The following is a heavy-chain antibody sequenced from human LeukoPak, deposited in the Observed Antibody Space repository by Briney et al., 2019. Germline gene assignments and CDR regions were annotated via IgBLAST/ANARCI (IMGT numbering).Heavy chain of an antibody. CDR2: INPNSGGT. CDR1: GYTFTSYD. Sequence: ASVKVSCKASGYTFTSYDINWVRQATGQGLEWMGWINPNSGGTNYAQKFQGRVTMTRDTSISTAYMELSRLRSDDTAVYYCARVEGFDFWSGYYPDYWGQGTLVTVSS. V-gene: IGHV1-2*02. D-gene: IGHD3-3*01. J-gene: IGHJ4*02. CDR3: ARVEGFDFWSGYYPDY.